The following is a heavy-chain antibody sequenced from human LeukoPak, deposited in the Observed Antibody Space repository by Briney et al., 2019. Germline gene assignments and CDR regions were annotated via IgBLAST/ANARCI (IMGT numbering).Heavy chain of an antibody. J-gene: IGHJ3*02. CDR3: ARVGWNDAFDI. Sequence: PSETLSLTCTVSGGSISSYYGSWIRQPPGKGLEWIGYIYYSGSTNYNPSLKSRVTISVDTSKNQFSLKLSSVTAADTAVYYCARVGWNDAFDIWGQGTMVTVSS. CDR2: IYYSGST. CDR1: GGSISSYY. V-gene: IGHV4-59*01. D-gene: IGHD1-1*01.